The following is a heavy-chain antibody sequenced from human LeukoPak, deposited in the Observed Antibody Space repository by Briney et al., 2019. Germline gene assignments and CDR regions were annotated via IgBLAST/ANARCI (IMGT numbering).Heavy chain of an antibody. V-gene: IGHV1-2*02. CDR1: GYTFTGYY. CDR2: INPNSGGT. CDR3: ASYDFWSGYLVDY. Sequence: ASVRVSCKASGYTFTGYYMHWVRQAPGQGLEWMGWINPNSGGTNYAQKFQGRVTMTRDTSISTAYMELSRLRSDDTAVYYCASYDFWSGYLVDYWGQGTLVTVSS. J-gene: IGHJ4*02. D-gene: IGHD3-3*01.